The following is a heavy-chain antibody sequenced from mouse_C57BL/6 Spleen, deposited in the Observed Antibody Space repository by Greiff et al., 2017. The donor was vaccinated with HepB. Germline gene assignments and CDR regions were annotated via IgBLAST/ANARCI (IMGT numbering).Heavy chain of an antibody. V-gene: IGHV3-1*01. CDR2: ISYSGST. J-gene: IGHJ1*03. Sequence: EVKLLESGPGMVKPSQSLSLTCTVTGYSITSGYDWHWIRHFPGNKLEWMGYISYSGSTNYNPSLKSRISITHDTSKNHFFLKLNSVTTEDTATYYCARAYDGYWYFDVWGTGTTVTVSS. D-gene: IGHD2-3*01. CDR1: GYSITSGYD. CDR3: ARAYDGYWYFDV.